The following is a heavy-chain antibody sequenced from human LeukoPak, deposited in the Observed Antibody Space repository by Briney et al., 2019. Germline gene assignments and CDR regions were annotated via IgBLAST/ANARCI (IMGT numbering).Heavy chain of an antibody. Sequence: GGSLRLSCAASGFTFSSYSMNGFRQAPGKGLEGVSSISSSSSYIYYADSVKGRFTISRDNAKNSLYLQMNSLRAEDTAVYYCAREASRYSGSYCDYWGQGTLVTVSS. CDR1: GFTFSSYS. J-gene: IGHJ4*02. CDR2: ISSSSSYI. V-gene: IGHV3-21*01. D-gene: IGHD1-26*01. CDR3: AREASRYSGSYCDY.